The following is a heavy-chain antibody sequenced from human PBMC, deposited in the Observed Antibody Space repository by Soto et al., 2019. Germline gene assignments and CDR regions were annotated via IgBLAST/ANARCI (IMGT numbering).Heavy chain of an antibody. V-gene: IGHV3-23*01. CDR2: ISGSGGST. J-gene: IGHJ6*02. CDR3: AKGETYYDILTGYFSELPYGMDV. CDR1: GFTFSSYA. Sequence: GGSLRLSCAASGFTFSSYAMSWVRQAPGKGLEWVSAISGSGGSTYYADSVKGRFTISRDNSKNTLYLQMNSLRAEDTAVYYCAKGETYYDILTGYFSELPYGMDVWGQGTTVTVSS. D-gene: IGHD3-9*01.